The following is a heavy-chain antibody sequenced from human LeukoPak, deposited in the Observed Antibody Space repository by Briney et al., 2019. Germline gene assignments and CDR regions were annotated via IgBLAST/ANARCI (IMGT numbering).Heavy chain of an antibody. Sequence: GGSLRLSCAASGFTFSSYAMSWVRQAPGKGLEWVSAISGSGGSTYYADSVKGRFTISRDNSKNTLYLQMNSLRAEDTAVYYCAKEMRGAIVVVPAAINDYWGQGTLVTVSS. V-gene: IGHV3-23*01. CDR3: AKEMRGAIVVVPAAINDY. CDR2: ISGSGGST. D-gene: IGHD2-2*02. J-gene: IGHJ4*02. CDR1: GFTFSSYA.